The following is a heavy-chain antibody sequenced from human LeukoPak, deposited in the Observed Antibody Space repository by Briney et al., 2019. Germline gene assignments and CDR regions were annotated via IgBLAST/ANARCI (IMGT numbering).Heavy chain of an antibody. J-gene: IGHJ4*02. CDR3: ARGGDYDSSGYYYPLDY. D-gene: IGHD3-22*01. CDR1: GFTFSNYA. CDR2: MSFDGGDK. Sequence: GGSLRLSCAASGFTFSNYAMHWVRQAPGKGLEWVAIMSFDGGDKYYADSVKGRFTISRDYSKNTLYLQMNSLRAEDTAVYYCARGGDYDSSGYYYPLDYWGQGTLVTVSS. V-gene: IGHV3-30*04.